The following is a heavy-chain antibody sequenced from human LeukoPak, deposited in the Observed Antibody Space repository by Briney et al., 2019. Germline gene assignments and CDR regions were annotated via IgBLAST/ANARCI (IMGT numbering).Heavy chain of an antibody. CDR2: INPNSWGT. V-gene: IGHV1-2*02. D-gene: IGHD5-12*01. CDR1: GYTFTGYY. Sequence: ASVKVSCKASGYTFTGYYMHWVRQAPGQGLEWMGWINPNSWGTNYAQKFQGRVTMARDTSISTAYMELSRLRSDDTAVYYCASSRGDFWSGYSGYDFSVYWGQGTLVTVSS. CDR3: ASSRGDFWSGYSGYDFSVY. J-gene: IGHJ4*02.